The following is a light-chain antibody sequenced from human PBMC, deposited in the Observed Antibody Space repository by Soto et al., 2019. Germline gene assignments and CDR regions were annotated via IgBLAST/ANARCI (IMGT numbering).Light chain of an antibody. J-gene: IGKJ4*01. V-gene: IGKV3-11*01. CDR3: QQRSNWPPKLT. Sequence: EIVLTQSPATLSLSPGERATLSCRASQSVSSYLAWYQQKPGQAPRLLIYDTSNRATGIPARFSGSGSGTDFTLTISSLEPEDFAVYYCQQRSNWPPKLTFGGGTKVEIK. CDR1: QSVSSY. CDR2: DTS.